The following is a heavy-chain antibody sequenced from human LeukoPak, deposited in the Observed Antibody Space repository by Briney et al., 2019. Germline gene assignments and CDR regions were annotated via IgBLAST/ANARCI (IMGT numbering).Heavy chain of an antibody. V-gene: IGHV4-30-2*01. J-gene: IGHJ4*02. CDR3: ARTSGGIYYGSGSYYNPLFDY. CDR2: IYHSGST. Sequence: SETLSLTCAVSGGSISSGGYSWSWIRQPPGKGLEWIGYIYHSGSTYYNPSLKSRVTISVDRSKNQFSLKLSSVTAADTAVYYCARTSGGIYYGSGSYYNPLFDYWGQGTLVTVSS. D-gene: IGHD3-10*01. CDR1: GGSISSGGYS.